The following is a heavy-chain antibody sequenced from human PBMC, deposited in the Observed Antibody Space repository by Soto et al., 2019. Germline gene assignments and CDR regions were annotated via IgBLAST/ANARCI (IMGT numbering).Heavy chain of an antibody. J-gene: IGHJ4*02. D-gene: IGHD6-13*01. V-gene: IGHV1-46*01. CDR3: ARDYAGIAAAVRPYYFDY. Sequence: VASVKVSCTASGYTFTSYYMHWVRQAPGQGLEWMGIINPSGGSTSYAQKFQGRVTMTRDTSTSTVYMELSSLRSEDTAVYYCARDYAGIAAAVRPYYFDYWGQGTLVTVSS. CDR1: GYTFTSYY. CDR2: INPSGGST.